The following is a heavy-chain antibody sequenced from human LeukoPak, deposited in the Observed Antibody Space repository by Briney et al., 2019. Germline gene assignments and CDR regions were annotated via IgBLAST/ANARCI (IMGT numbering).Heavy chain of an antibody. CDR3: ARGGYSSGWYRYYFDY. CDR2: IYSSGST. Sequence: SETLSLTCTVSGGSINNYYWRWIRQPAGKGLEWIGLIYSSGSTSYNPSLKSRVTMSVDTSKKQFSLKLSSVTAADTAVYYCARGGYSSGWYRYYFDYWGQGTLVTVSS. V-gene: IGHV4-4*07. CDR1: GGSINNYY. J-gene: IGHJ4*02. D-gene: IGHD6-19*01.